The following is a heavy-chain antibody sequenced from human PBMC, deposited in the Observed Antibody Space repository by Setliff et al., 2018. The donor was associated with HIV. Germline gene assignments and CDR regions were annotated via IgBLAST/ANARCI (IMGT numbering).Heavy chain of an antibody. CDR3: ARSIYGSGSKPLDY. V-gene: IGHV4-4*07. D-gene: IGHD3-10*01. CDR1: GGSITGFW. J-gene: IGHJ4*02. Sequence: SETLSLTCSVSGGSITGFWWSWSRQPAGKGLEWIGRIYSAGWTIYNPSLESRVTMSVDKSKNQFSLSLSSMTAADTAVYYCARSIYGSGSKPLDYWGQGILVTVSS. CDR2: IYSAGWT.